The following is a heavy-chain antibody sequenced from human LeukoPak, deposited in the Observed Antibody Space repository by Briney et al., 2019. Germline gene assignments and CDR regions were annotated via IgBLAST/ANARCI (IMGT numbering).Heavy chain of an antibody. CDR2: ISGSGGTI. D-gene: IGHD6-19*01. Sequence: PGGSLRLSCAASGFTFSSYGMSWVRQAPGKGLEWVSAISGSGGTIYYADSVKGRFTISRDNAKNSLYLQMNSLRAEDTAVYHCAREMTTRGYSSGWWRRISDYWGQGTLVTVSS. V-gene: IGHV3-23*01. CDR3: AREMTTRGYSSGWWRRISDY. J-gene: IGHJ4*02. CDR1: GFTFSSYG.